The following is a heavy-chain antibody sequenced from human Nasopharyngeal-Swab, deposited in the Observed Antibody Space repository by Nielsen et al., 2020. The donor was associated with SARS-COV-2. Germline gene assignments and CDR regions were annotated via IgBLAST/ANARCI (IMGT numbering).Heavy chain of an antibody. D-gene: IGHD3-10*01. J-gene: IGHJ6*02. CDR3: AREGGDQVRGVIIGYYYYYGMDV. Sequence: GESLKISCAASGFTFSSYWMSWVRQAPGKGLEWVANIKQDGSEKYYADSVKGRFTISRDNAKNSLYLQMNSLRAEDTAVYYCAREGGDQVRGVIIGYYYYYGMDVWGQGTTVTVSS. V-gene: IGHV3-7*01. CDR2: IKQDGSEK. CDR1: GFTFSSYW.